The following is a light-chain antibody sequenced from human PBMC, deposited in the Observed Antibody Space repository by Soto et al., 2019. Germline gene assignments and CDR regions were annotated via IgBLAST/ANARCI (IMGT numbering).Light chain of an antibody. CDR2: KAS. Sequence: DIQMTQSPSTLSASVGDRVTITCRASQSISNWLAWYQQKPGKAPKLLIYKASSLESGVPSRFSGSGSGTEFTLSISSRQPDDFANYYCQQYDSFPRTFGQGTKVEIK. CDR1: QSISNW. J-gene: IGKJ1*01. V-gene: IGKV1-5*03. CDR3: QQYDSFPRT.